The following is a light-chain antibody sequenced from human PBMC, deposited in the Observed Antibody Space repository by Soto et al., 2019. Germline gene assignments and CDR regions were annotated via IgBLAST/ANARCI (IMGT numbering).Light chain of an antibody. CDR1: QAISIY. CDR3: QKYNSASRA. Sequence: DIQMTQSPSSLSASVGDRVTITCRASQAISIYLAWYQQKPGGVPKLLIYAASTLQSGVPSRFSGSGSGTHFTLTISSLQPEDVATYYCQKYNSASRAFGQGTKVDIK. J-gene: IGKJ1*01. V-gene: IGKV1-27*01. CDR2: AAS.